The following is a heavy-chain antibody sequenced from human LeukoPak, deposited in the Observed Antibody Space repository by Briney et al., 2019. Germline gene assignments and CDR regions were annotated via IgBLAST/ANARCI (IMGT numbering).Heavy chain of an antibody. V-gene: IGHV1-8*01. CDR1: GYTFTSYD. Sequence: GASVKVSCKASGYTFTSYDINWVRQATGQGLEWMGWMNPNSGNTGYAQKFQGRVTMTRNTSISTAYMELSSLRSEDTAVYCCARGRITIFGVVIIRYYFDYWGQGTLVTVSS. CDR3: ARGRITIFGVVIIRYYFDY. J-gene: IGHJ4*02. D-gene: IGHD3-3*01. CDR2: MNPNSGNT.